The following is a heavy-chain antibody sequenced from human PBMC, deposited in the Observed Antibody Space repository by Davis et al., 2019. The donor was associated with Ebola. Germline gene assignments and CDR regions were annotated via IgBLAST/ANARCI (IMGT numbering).Heavy chain of an antibody. J-gene: IGHJ6*02. D-gene: IGHD4-23*01. CDR2: IRSKANSYAT. CDR3: TTTVVTPGYYGMDV. Sequence: GESLKISCAASGFTFSSSAMHWVRQASGKGLEWVGRIRSKANSYATAYAASVKGRFTISRDDSKNTAYLQMNSLKTEDTAVYYCTTTVVTPGYYGMDVWGQGTTVTVSS. CDR1: GFTFSSSA. V-gene: IGHV3-73*01.